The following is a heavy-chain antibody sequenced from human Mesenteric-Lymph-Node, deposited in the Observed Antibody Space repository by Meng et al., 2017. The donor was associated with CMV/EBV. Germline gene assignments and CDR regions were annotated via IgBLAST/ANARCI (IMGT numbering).Heavy chain of an antibody. D-gene: IGHD3-22*01. J-gene: IGHJ4*02. Sequence: ELHLVESGGGLVKPGGSLRLSCAASGFTFSSYSTNWVRQAPGRGLEWDTSISSSISNIYYADSVKCRFTISRDNAKNSLYLQMNSLRAEDTAVYYCARGTPLLRWGQGTLVTVSS. V-gene: IGHV3-21*01. CDR2: ISSSISNI. CDR3: ARGTPLLR. CDR1: GFTFSSYS.